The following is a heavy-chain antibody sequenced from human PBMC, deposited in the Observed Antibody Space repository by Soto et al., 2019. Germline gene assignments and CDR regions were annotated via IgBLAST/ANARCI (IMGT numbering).Heavy chain of an antibody. CDR3: AGEEIYSMGQGASYYYYGMEV. D-gene: IGHD6-13*01. J-gene: IGHJ6*02. V-gene: IGHV1-2*02. CDR1: GYTFTGYY. CDR2: INPNSGGK. Sequence: ASVNVSFKASGYTFTGYYMHWVRQAPGQWLELMGWINPNSGGKNYAQKFQGRVTMTRDTSISTAYMELSRLRSDDTAVYYCAGEEIYSMGQGASYYYYGMEVWGQATTVNVSS.